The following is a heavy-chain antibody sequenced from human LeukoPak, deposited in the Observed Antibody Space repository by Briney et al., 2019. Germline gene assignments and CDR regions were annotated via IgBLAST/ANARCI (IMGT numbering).Heavy chain of an antibody. D-gene: IGHD3-3*01. CDR2: ISAYNGNT. CDR1: GYTFTSYG. J-gene: IGHJ4*02. V-gene: IGHV1-18*01. Sequence: ASVKVSCKASGYTFTSYGISWVRQAPGQGLEWMGCISAYNGNTNYAQKLQGRVTMTTDTSTSTAYMELRSLRSDDTAVYYCARDPTYYDFWSGYSAHQSFDYWGQGTLVTVSS. CDR3: ARDPTYYDFWSGYSAHQSFDY.